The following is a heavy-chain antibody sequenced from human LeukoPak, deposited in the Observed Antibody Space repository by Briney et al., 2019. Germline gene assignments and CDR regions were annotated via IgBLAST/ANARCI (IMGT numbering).Heavy chain of an antibody. Sequence: PGGSLRLSCAASGFTFSSYGMHWVRQAPGKGLEWVAVISYDGSNKYYADSVKGRFTISRDNSKNTLYLQMNSLRAEDTAVYYCAKDVMATPGYWGQGTLVTVSS. CDR2: ISYDGSNK. D-gene: IGHD2-8*01. J-gene: IGHJ4*02. V-gene: IGHV3-30*18. CDR1: GFTFSSYG. CDR3: AKDVMATPGY.